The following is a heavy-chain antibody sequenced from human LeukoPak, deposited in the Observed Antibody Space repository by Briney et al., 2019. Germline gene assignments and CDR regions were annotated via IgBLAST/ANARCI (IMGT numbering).Heavy chain of an antibody. V-gene: IGHV1-2*02. CDR3: ARGKRAGYCSSTSCPNYYYYMDV. J-gene: IGHJ6*03. CDR2: INPNSGGT. Sequence: ASVKVSRKASGYTFTGYYMHWVRQAPGQGLEWMGWINPNSGGTNYAQKFQGRVTMTRDTSISTAYMELSRLRSDDTAVYYCARGKRAGYCSSTSCPNYYYYMDVWGKGTTVTVSS. D-gene: IGHD2-2*01. CDR1: GYTFTGYY.